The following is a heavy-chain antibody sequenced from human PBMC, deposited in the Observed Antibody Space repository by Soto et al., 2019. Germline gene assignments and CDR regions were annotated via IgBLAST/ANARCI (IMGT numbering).Heavy chain of an antibody. CDR3: ARDRGGIVVVPAAIPFDP. V-gene: IGHV1-69*04. D-gene: IGHD2-2*01. CDR2: IIPILGIA. CDR1: GGTFSSYT. J-gene: IGHJ5*02. Sequence: GASVKVSCKASGGTFSSYTISWVRQAPGQGLEWMGRIIPILGIANYAQKFQGRVTITADKSTSTAYMELSSLRSEDTAVYYCARDRGGIVVVPAAIPFDPWGQGTLVTV.